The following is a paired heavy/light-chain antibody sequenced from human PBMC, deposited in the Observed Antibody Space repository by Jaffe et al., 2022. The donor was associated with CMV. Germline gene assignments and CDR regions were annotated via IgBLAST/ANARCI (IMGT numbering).Light chain of an antibody. CDR2: DVS. CDR3: SSYTSSITQV. J-gene: IGLJ1*01. Sequence: QSALTQPASVSGSPGQSITISCTGTSSDVGGYNYVSWYQQHPGKAPKLMISDVSNRPSGVSSRFSGSKSGNTASLTISGLQAEDEADYYCSSYTSSITQVFGTGTKVTVL. CDR1: SSDVGGYNY. V-gene: IGLV2-14*03.
Heavy chain of an antibody. CDR2: IIPVFGTP. J-gene: IGHJ4*02. Sequence: QVQLVQSGTEVKKPGSSMKVSCKASGGTFSSYAFSWVRQAPGQGLEWMGGIIPVFGTPNYAQKFQGRVTITADESTSTAYMELSSLRSEDTAVYYCARGRSGGAWGSYRDFEYWGQGTLVTVSS. D-gene: IGHD3-16*02. CDR1: GGTFSSYA. V-gene: IGHV1-69*01. CDR3: ARGRSGGAWGSYRDFEY.